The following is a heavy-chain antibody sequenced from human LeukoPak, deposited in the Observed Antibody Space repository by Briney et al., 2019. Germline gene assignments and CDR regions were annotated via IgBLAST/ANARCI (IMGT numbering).Heavy chain of an antibody. Sequence: ASLKVSCKASGYTFTDYYMHWVRQAPGQGLEWMGWINPNSGGTNYAQNFQGRVTMTRDTSISTAYMELSRLRSDDTAVYYCARAEQNYYDSSGYFTPFDYWGQGTLVTVST. CDR2: INPNSGGT. V-gene: IGHV1-2*02. J-gene: IGHJ4*02. CDR3: ARAEQNYYDSSGYFTPFDY. CDR1: GYTFTDYY. D-gene: IGHD3-22*01.